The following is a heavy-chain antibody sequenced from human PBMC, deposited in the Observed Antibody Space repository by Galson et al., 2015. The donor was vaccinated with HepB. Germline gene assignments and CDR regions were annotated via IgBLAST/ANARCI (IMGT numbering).Heavy chain of an antibody. CDR2: IYSGGST. V-gene: IGHV3-66*02. CDR3: ARDGDSGYDYSTDYYGMDV. Sequence: SLRLSCAASGFTVSSNYMSWVRQAPGKGLEWVSVIYSGGSTYYADSVKGRFTISRDNSKNTLYLQMNSLRAEDTAVYYCARDGDSGYDYSTDYYGMDVWGQGTTVTVS. CDR1: GFTVSSNY. J-gene: IGHJ6*02. D-gene: IGHD5-12*01.